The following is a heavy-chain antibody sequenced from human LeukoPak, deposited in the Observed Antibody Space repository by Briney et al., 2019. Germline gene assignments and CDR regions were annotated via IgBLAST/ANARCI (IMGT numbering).Heavy chain of an antibody. CDR2: IIPIFGTA. J-gene: IGHJ3*02. D-gene: IGHD2-2*01. CDR1: GYTFTSYG. CDR3: ATPGEYQLLREERHHAFDI. Sequence: SVKVSCKASGYTFTSYGISWVRQAPGQGLEWMGGIIPIFGTANYAQKFQGRVTITADESTSTAYMELSSLRSEDTAMYYCATPGEYQLLREERHHAFDIWGQGTMVTVSS. V-gene: IGHV1-69*13.